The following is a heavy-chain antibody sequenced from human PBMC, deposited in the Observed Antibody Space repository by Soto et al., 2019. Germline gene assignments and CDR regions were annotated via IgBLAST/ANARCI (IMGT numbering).Heavy chain of an antibody. CDR2: INHSGST. D-gene: IGHD2-8*01. J-gene: IGHJ5*02. Sequence: SETLSLTCAVYGGSFSGYYWSWIRQPPGKGLEWIGEINHSGSTNYNPSLKSRVTISVDTSKNQFSLKLSSVTAADTAVYYCARSLMVYAIGRRGWFDPWGQGTLVTVSS. CDR1: GGSFSGYY. V-gene: IGHV4-34*01. CDR3: ARSLMVYAIGRRGWFDP.